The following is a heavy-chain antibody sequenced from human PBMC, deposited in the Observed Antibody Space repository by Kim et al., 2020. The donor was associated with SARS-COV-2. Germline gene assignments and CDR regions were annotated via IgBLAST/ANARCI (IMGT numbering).Heavy chain of an antibody. CDR1: GGSISSYY. CDR2: IYYSGST. Sequence: SETLSLTCTVSGGSISSYYWSWIRQPPGKGLEWIGYIYYSGSTNYNPSLKSRVTISVDTSKNQFSLKLSSVTAADTAVYYCARDAGITMVRGVPKAIYGMDVWGQGTTVTVSS. D-gene: IGHD3-10*01. CDR3: ARDAGITMVRGVPKAIYGMDV. V-gene: IGHV4-59*01. J-gene: IGHJ6*02.